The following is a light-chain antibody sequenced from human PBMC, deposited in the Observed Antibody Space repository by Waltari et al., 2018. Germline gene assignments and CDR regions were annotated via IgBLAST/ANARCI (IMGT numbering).Light chain of an antibody. J-gene: IGLJ2*01. CDR2: YDT. CDR3: QVWDSSRHHVI. V-gene: IGLV3-21*04. Sequence: SYMLTQLPSVSVATGQTARTTCGVDDMGERSVHWCQQGPGQALVSVIYYDTARPAGIPDRFSGSHSGDTATLIISRVEAGDEADYYCQVWDSSRHHVIFGGGTRLTVL. CDR1: DMGERS.